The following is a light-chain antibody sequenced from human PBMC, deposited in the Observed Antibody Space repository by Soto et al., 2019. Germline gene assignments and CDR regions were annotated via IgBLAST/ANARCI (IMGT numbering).Light chain of an antibody. J-gene: IGLJ1*01. CDR2: DVT. V-gene: IGLV2-11*01. CDR1: SSDVGGYNY. Sequence: QSVLTQPRSVSGSPGQSVTISCTGSSSDVGGYNYVSWYQQQPGKAPKLLIYDVTIRTAGVSDRFSGSKSGNTASLTISGLQAEDDCDYYCCSYAGTYTFFVFGTGTKVTVL. CDR3: CSYAGTYTFFV.